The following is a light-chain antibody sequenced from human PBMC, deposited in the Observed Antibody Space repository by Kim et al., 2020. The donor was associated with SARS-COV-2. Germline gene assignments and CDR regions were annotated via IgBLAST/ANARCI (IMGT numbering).Light chain of an antibody. V-gene: IGKV1-9*01. Sequence: SASVGHGVTLTCRASQGISTSLAWYQQKPGKAPKLVIYEASTLQAGVPSRFSGGGSGTEFTLTISSLQPEDFASYYCQQVNSYPYTFGQGTKLEI. CDR2: EAS. CDR3: QQVNSYPYT. CDR1: QGISTS. J-gene: IGKJ2*01.